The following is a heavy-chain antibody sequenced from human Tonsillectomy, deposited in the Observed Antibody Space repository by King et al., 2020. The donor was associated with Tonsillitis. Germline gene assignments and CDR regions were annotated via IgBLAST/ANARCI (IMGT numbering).Heavy chain of an antibody. J-gene: IGHJ6*02. CDR1: GFPFSSYA. CDR3: AKGLAYCGGDCSYGMDV. D-gene: IGHD2-21*01. V-gene: IGHV3-23*03. Sequence: VQLQESGGGLVQPGGSLRLSCAASGFPFSSYAMSWVRQAPGKGLECVSVIYSGGSTTYYADSVKGRFTISRDNSKNTVYLQMNSLRAEDTAVYYCAKGLAYCGGDCSYGMDVWGQGTTVTVSS. CDR2: IYSGGSTT.